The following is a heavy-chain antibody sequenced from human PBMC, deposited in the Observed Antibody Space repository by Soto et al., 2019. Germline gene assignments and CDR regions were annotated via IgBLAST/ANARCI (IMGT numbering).Heavy chain of an antibody. CDR2: IYNGDNT. V-gene: IGHV3-53*02. CDR3: ARYSTGWYFDY. J-gene: IGHJ4*02. CDR1: GFIASSNY. D-gene: IGHD6-19*01. Sequence: EVQLVETGGGLIQPGGSLRLSCAASGFIASSNYMSWVRQAPGKGLEWVSVIYNGDNTYYADSVKGRFTISRDNSKNTLYLQMNSLRAEDTAVYYCARYSTGWYFDYWGQGTLVTVSS.